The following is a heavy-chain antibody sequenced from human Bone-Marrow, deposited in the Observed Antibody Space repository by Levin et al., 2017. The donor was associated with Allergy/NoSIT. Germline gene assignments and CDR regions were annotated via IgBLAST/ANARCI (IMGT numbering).Heavy chain of an antibody. D-gene: IGHD6-19*01. CDR3: TTLAHSSGWYGDTLDM. J-gene: IGHJ3*02. Sequence: GGSLRLSCAASGFNFGNAWMNWVRQAPGKGLEWVGRIISKTAGGTTQSAAPVQGRFTISRDDSKNTLYLQMNSLEIEDTAVYYCTTLAHSSGWYGDTLDMWGQGTMVTVSS. V-gene: IGHV3-15*07. CDR2: IISKTAGGTT. CDR1: GFNFGNAW.